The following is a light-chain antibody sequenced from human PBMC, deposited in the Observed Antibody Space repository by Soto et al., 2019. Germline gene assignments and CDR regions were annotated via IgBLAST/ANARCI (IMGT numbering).Light chain of an antibody. CDR3: QQSYSAPRT. CDR2: AAS. CDR1: QSISSY. V-gene: IGKV1-39*01. Sequence: DIQMTQSPSSLSASVGDRVTITCRASQSISSYLNWYQQKPGKAPKLLIYAASSLQSGVPSRFSGSGSGTDFTLTINSLQPEDFATYYCQQSYSAPRTFGQGTKVAIK. J-gene: IGKJ1*01.